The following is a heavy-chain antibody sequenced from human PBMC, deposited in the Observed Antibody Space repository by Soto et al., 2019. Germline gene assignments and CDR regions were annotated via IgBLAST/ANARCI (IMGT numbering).Heavy chain of an antibody. Sequence: SETLSLTCTVSGGSISSSSYYWGWIRQPPGKGLEWIGSIYYSGSTYYNPSLKSRVTISVDTSKNQFSLKLSSVSAADTAVYYCARRGSGSYSDYWGQGTLVTVSS. CDR3: ARRGSGSYSDY. J-gene: IGHJ4*02. D-gene: IGHD3-10*01. CDR2: IYYSGST. V-gene: IGHV4-39*01. CDR1: GGSISSSSYY.